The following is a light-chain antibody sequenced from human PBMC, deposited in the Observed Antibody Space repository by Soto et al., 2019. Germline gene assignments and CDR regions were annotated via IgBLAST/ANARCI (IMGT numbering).Light chain of an antibody. V-gene: IGKV1-27*01. CDR3: QKYNSAPRT. CDR2: AAS. J-gene: IGKJ4*01. CDR1: QGISNY. Sequence: DVQVTQAPSSLSASVGDRVSITCRASQGISNYLAWYQQKPGKVPKLLIYAASILQSGVPSRFSGSGSGTDFTLTISSLQPEDVATYYCQKYNSAPRTFGGGTKVEIK.